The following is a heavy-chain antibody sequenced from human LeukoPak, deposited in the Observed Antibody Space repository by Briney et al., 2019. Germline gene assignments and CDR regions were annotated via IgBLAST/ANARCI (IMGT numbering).Heavy chain of an antibody. V-gene: IGHV4-38-2*02. CDR3: ARAVFYDSSGYYPHYYYYYMDV. Sequence: SETLSLTCTVSGYSISSGYDWGFIRQSLEKGLEWIASIHFSGVTYYNPSLKSRVTISVDTSKNQFSLKLSSVTAADTAVYYCARAVFYDSSGYYPHYYYYYMDVWGKGTTVTISS. CDR2: IHFSGVT. CDR1: GYSISSGYD. D-gene: IGHD3-22*01. J-gene: IGHJ6*03.